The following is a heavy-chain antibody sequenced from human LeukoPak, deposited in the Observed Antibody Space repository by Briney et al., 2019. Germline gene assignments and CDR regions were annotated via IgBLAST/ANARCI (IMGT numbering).Heavy chain of an antibody. Sequence: GGSLRLSCAASGFTFNTYSMNWVRQAPGKGLEWVSSISATSSYIYYADSVKGRFTISRDNAKNSLFLQMNSLRAEDTAVYYCANIPWDTSGCPRWGKETLVIVS. CDR3: ANIPWDTSGCPR. J-gene: IGHJ4*02. D-gene: IGHD6-19*01. CDR1: GFTFNTYS. V-gene: IGHV3-21*01. CDR2: ISATSSYI.